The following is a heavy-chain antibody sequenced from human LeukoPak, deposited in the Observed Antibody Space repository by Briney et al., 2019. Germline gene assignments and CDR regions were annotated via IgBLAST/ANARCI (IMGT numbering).Heavy chain of an antibody. CDR3: TVLNYGSGSYPLGY. V-gene: IGHV3-15*01. Sequence: PGGSLRLSCAASGFTFSHAWMSWVRQAPGKGLEWVGRIKGKTDGGTTVYAAPVKGRFTISRDDSKNTLFLQMNSLKAEDTGVYYCTVLNYGSGSYPLGYWGQGTLVTVSS. J-gene: IGHJ4*02. CDR1: GFTFSHAW. CDR2: IKGKTDGGTT. D-gene: IGHD3-10*01.